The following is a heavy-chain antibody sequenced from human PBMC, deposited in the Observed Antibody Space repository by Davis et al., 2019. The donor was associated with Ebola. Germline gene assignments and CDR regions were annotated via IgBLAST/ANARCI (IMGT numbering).Heavy chain of an antibody. V-gene: IGHV4-38-2*01. CDR3: ARGPGSGAFDI. Sequence: PSETLSLTCAVSGSSISSGAYWGWIRQSPGKGLEWIGSIYNSVSTHYNPSLKSRLTISVDTSKNQFSLKLDSVTAADTAVYYCARGPGSGAFDIWGQGTMVTVSS. CDR1: GSSISSGAY. J-gene: IGHJ3*02. D-gene: IGHD3-10*01. CDR2: IYNSVST.